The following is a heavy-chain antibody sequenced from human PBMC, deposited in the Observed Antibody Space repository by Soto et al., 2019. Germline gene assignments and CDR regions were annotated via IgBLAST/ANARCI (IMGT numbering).Heavy chain of an antibody. CDR3: VRGTDCATVDASHRYFDS. D-gene: IGHD2-15*01. CDR2: MYSSGST. Sequence: QVRLQESCPGLVKSSHTLSLTCSVSGGAINIYYYSWGWVRQPPGKGLWWIGYMYSSGSTYSNPSLKSPVDMSVDTSQNHFSLSLTSVTAADTAVYFCVRGTDCATVDASHRYFDSWGQGIPVTVSS. J-gene: IGHJ4*02. CDR1: GGAINIYYYS. V-gene: IGHV4-30-4*01.